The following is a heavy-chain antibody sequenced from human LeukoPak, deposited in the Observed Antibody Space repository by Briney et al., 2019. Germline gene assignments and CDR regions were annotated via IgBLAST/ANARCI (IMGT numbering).Heavy chain of an antibody. CDR2: ISAYNGNT. D-gene: IGHD3-22*01. J-gene: IGHJ4*02. CDR1: GYTFTSYG. Sequence: ASVKVSCKASGYTFTSYGISWVRQAPGQGLEWMGRISAYNGNTNYAQKLQGRVTMTTDTSTSTAYMELRSLRSDDTAVYYCARVQWQITHDSRAQTDYWGQGTLVTVSS. V-gene: IGHV1-18*01. CDR3: ARVQWQITHDSRAQTDY.